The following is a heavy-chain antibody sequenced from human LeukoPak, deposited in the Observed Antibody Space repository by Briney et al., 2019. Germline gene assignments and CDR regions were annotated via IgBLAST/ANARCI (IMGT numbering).Heavy chain of an antibody. CDR2: IYYSGST. CDR3: ARADSPYFDY. Sequence: PSETLSLTCTVSGGSISSGGYYWSWIRQRPGKGLEWIGYIYYSGSTYYNPSLKSRVTISVDTSKNQFSLKLSSVTAADTAVYYCARADSPYFDYWGQGTLVTVSS. D-gene: IGHD2-15*01. J-gene: IGHJ4*02. CDR1: GGSISSGGYY. V-gene: IGHV4-31*03.